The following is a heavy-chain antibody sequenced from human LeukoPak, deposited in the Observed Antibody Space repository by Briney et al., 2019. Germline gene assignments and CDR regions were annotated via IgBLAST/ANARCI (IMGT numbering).Heavy chain of an antibody. J-gene: IGHJ4*02. CDR3: ARVTSGGWWYFDY. CDR2: IYYSGST. D-gene: IGHD2-15*01. CDR1: GGSISSYY. Sequence: SETLSLTCTVSGGSISSYYWSWIRQPPGKGLEWIGYIYYSGSTNYNPSLKSRVTISVDTSKNQFSLKLSSVTAADTAVYYCARVTSGGWWYFDYWGQGTLVTVSS. V-gene: IGHV4-59*01.